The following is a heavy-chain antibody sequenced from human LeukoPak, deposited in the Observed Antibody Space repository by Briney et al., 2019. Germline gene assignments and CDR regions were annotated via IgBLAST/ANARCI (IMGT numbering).Heavy chain of an antibody. J-gene: IGHJ4*02. V-gene: IGHV3-48*01. CDR3: ARGGYHAYYLDY. CDR2: ISIGSSTI. Sequence: PGGSLRLSCAASGFTFSRYSMNWVRQAPGEGLEWLSSISIGSSTIYYADSVKGRFTISRDNAKNSLYLQMNSLRAEDTAVYYCARGGYHAYYLDYWGQGSLVTVSS. CDR1: GFTFSRYS. D-gene: IGHD5-18*01.